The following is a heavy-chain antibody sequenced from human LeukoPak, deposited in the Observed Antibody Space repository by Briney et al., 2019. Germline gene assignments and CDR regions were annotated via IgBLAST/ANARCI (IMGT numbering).Heavy chain of an antibody. D-gene: IGHD3-10*01. Sequence: GGSLRLSCAASGFTFSSYEMNWVRQAPGKGLEWVSYISSSGSTIYYADSVKGRFTISRDNAKNSLYLQMNSLRDEDTAVYYCARDGMVRGVIIWDAFDIWGQGTMVTVSS. CDR1: GFTFSSYE. CDR3: ARDGMVRGVIIWDAFDI. J-gene: IGHJ3*02. CDR2: ISSSGSTI. V-gene: IGHV3-48*03.